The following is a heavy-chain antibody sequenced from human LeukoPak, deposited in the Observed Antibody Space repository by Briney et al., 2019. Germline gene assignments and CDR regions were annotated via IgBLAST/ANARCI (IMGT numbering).Heavy chain of an antibody. D-gene: IGHD1-14*01. CDR3: ATGSLPGGFDH. J-gene: IGHJ4*02. V-gene: IGHV3-48*03. Sequence: GGPLRLSYAASGLTFTNFQMNWVRQAPGKTLEWVSSIDSSGSTIYYGDSVKGRFTISRDNAKNSLDLQMDSLRAEDTAVYYCATGSLPGGFDHWGQGTLVAVSS. CDR1: GLTFTNFQ. CDR2: IDSSGSTI.